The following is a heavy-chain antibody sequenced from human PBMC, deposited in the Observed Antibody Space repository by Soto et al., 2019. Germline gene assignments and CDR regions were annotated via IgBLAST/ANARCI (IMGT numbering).Heavy chain of an antibody. CDR3: ARGDILTGYSH. J-gene: IGHJ4*02. CDR1: GGSFSGYY. Sequence: SETLSLTCAVYGGSFSGYYWSWIRQPPGKGLEWIGEINHRGSTKCIPSLKSRVTISVDTSKNQISLKLSSVTAADTAVYYCARGDILTGYSHWGQGILVTVSS. CDR2: INHRGST. D-gene: IGHD3-9*01. V-gene: IGHV4-34*01.